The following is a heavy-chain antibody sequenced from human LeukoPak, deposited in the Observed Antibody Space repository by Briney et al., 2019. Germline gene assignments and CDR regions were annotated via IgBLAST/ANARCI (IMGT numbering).Heavy chain of an antibody. V-gene: IGHV3-23*01. CDR3: ASGGYHATYFDY. CDR1: GFTFSSYA. CDR2: ISGSGTTT. J-gene: IGHJ4*02. Sequence: GGSLRLSCAASGFTFSSYAMTWVRQAPGRGLEWVSGISGSGTTTYYTDSVKGRFTISRDNSKNTLYLQMNSLRAEDTAVYYCASGGYHATYFDYRGQGTLVTVSS. D-gene: IGHD3-10*01.